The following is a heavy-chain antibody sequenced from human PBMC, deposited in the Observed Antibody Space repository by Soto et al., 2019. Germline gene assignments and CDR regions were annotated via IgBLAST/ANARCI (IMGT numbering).Heavy chain of an antibody. J-gene: IGHJ4*02. V-gene: IGHV1-18*01. CDR1: GNTFASHG. CDR3: ARVDPRGVAVVRDY. D-gene: IGHD3-10*01. Sequence: ASVKVSCKASGNTFASHGFSWVRQAPGQGLEWMGWISGFNGQTNYALKFQGRVTLTTDTSTSTAYMELRSLRSDDTAVYFCARVDPRGVAVVRDYWGQGTLVTVSA. CDR2: ISGFNGQT.